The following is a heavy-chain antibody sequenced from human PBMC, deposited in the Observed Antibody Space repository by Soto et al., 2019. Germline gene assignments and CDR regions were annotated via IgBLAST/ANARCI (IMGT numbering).Heavy chain of an antibody. CDR3: ARAGGLRGSGSYQVYYYGMDV. V-gene: IGHV3-33*01. J-gene: IGHJ6*02. CDR2: IWYDGSNK. Sequence: GGSLRLSCAASGFTFSSYGMHWVRQAPGKGLEWVAVIWYDGSNKYYADSVKGRFTISRDNSKNTLYLQMNSLRAEDTAVYYCARAGGLRGSGSYQVYYYGMDVWGQGTTVTVSS. D-gene: IGHD3-10*01. CDR1: GFTFSSYG.